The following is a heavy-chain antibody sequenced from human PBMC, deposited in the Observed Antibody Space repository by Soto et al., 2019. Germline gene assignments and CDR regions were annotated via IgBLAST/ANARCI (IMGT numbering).Heavy chain of an antibody. D-gene: IGHD2-2*01. CDR2: MNANSGLT. J-gene: IGHJ4*02. Sequence: QVQLVQSGAEVKKPGASVKVSCKASGYSFTSNDITWVRQAPGQGLEWMGWMNANSGLTGYAQKFQGRVTMTRNTSISTAYMELSSLPSEDTAVYYCARDATSPDYWGQGTLVGVSS. V-gene: IGHV1-8*01. CDR1: GYSFTSND. CDR3: ARDATSPDY.